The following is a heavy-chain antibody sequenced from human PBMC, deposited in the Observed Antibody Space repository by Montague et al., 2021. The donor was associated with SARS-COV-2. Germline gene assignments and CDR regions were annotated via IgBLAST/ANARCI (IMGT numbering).Heavy chain of an antibody. D-gene: IGHD3-10*01. V-gene: IGHV4-34*01. CDR1: GTSFSGYY. Sequence: SETLSLTCAVHGTSFSGYYWNWIRQPPGKGLEWIGEINHGGSTKXSPSLKSRLTISADTSKNQFSLKLTSVAVADTAVYYCARLRDGVVPSPILGVGPYYSYYYMDVWGRGTTVTVSS. CDR2: INHGGST. CDR3: ARLRDGVVPSPILGVGPYYSYYYMDV. J-gene: IGHJ6*03.